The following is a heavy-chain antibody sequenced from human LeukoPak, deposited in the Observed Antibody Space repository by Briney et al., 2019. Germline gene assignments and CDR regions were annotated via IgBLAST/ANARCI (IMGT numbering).Heavy chain of an antibody. CDR3: ARSRRYCSSTSCYGGPRGGSLDY. CDR1: GYTFTSYA. V-gene: IGHV1-3*01. CDR2: INAGNGNT. Sequence: GASVKVSCKASGYTFTSYAMHWVRQAPGQRLEWMGWINAGNGNTKYSQKFQGRVTIARDTSASTAYMELSSLRSEDTAVYYCARSRRYCSSTSCYGGPRGGSLDYWGQGTLVTVSS. J-gene: IGHJ4*02. D-gene: IGHD2-2*01.